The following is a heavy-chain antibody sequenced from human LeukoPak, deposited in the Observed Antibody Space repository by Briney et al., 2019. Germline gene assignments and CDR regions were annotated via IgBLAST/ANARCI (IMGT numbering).Heavy chain of an antibody. V-gene: IGHV3-23*01. CDR1: GFTFSSYA. Sequence: PGGSLRLSCAASGFTFSSYAMSWVRQAPGKGLEWVSAISGSGGSTYYADSVKGRFTISRDNSKNTLYLQMNSLRAEDTAVYYCANFRVPAAIPYYYYGMDVWGKGTTVTVSS. CDR3: ANFRVPAAIPYYYYGMDV. CDR2: ISGSGGST. D-gene: IGHD2-2*01. J-gene: IGHJ6*04.